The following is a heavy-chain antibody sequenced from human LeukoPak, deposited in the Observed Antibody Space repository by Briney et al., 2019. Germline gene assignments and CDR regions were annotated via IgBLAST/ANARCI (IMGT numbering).Heavy chain of an antibody. J-gene: IGHJ4*02. CDR2: IYPGDSDT. Sequence: GESLKISCKGSGYSFTSYWIGWVRQMPGKGLEWMRIIYPGDSDTRYSPSFQGQVTISADKSISTAYLQWSSLKASDTAMYYCARQAPTYYYDSSGPYYFDYWGQGTLVTVSS. D-gene: IGHD3-22*01. V-gene: IGHV5-51*01. CDR3: ARQAPTYYYDSSGPYYFDY. CDR1: GYSFTSYW.